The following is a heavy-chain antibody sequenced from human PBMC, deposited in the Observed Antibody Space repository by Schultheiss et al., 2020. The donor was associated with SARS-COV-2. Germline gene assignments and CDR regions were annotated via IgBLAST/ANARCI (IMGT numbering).Heavy chain of an antibody. V-gene: IGHV4-34*01. J-gene: IGHJ4*02. D-gene: IGHD3-10*01. CDR3: ARGSGSD. Sequence: SETLSLTCAVYGGSFSGYYWSWIRQPPGKGLEWIGYVRLSGSTDYNPSLRSRVTISVDKSKNQFSLKLSSVTAADTAVYYCARGSGSDWGQGTLVTVSS. CDR1: GGSFSGYY. CDR2: VRLSGST.